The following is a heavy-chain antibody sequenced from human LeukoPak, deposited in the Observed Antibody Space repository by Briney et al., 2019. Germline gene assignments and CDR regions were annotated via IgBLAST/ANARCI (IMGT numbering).Heavy chain of an antibody. CDR3: ARDPTLSIAADP. Sequence: ASVKVSCKASGYTFTGYYMHWVRQAPGQGLEWMGWINPNSGGTNYAQKFQGRVTMTRDTSISTAYMELSRLRSDDTAVYYCARDPTLSIAADPWGQGTLVTVSS. CDR1: GYTFTGYY. V-gene: IGHV1-2*02. CDR2: INPNSGGT. J-gene: IGHJ5*02. D-gene: IGHD6-13*01.